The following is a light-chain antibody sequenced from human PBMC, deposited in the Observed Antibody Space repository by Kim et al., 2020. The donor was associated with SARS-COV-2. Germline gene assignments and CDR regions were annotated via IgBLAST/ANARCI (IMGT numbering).Light chain of an antibody. V-gene: IGLV3-9*01. CDR3: QVWESRTVV. CDR1: NIENKN. J-gene: IGLJ2*01. Sequence: SYELTQPLSVSVALGQTATIPCGGNNIENKNVHWYHQRPGQAPVLVMYRDKKRPSGIPERLSGSNSGNTATLTISRVEAGDEGDYYCQVWESRTVVFGGG. CDR2: RDK.